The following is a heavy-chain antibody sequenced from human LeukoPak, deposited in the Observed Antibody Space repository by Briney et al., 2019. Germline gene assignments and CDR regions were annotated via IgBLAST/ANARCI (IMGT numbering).Heavy chain of an antibody. Sequence: SETLSLTCAVSGGSISSGGYFWSWIRQPPGKGLEWIGYIYHSGSTYYNPSLKSRVTISVDRSKNQFSLKLSSVTAEDTAVYYCAKSEANCGGDCYPDAFDIWGQETMVTVSS. CDR3: AKSEANCGGDCYPDAFDI. CDR1: GGSISSGGYF. D-gene: IGHD2-21*02. J-gene: IGHJ3*02. CDR2: IYHSGST. V-gene: IGHV4-30-2*01.